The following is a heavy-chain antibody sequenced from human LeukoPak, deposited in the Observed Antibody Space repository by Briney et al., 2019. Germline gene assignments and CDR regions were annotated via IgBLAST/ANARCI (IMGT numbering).Heavy chain of an antibody. V-gene: IGHV3-21*01. D-gene: IGHD5-18*01. CDR1: GFTFSSYS. Sequence: PGGSLRLSCAASGFTFSSYSMNWVRQAPGKGLEWVSSISSSSSYIYYADSVKGRFTISRDNAKNSLYLQMNSLRAEDTAVYYCARDTVGYSYGYAGYWGQGTLVTVSS. CDR2: ISSSSSYI. J-gene: IGHJ4*02. CDR3: ARDTVGYSYGYAGY.